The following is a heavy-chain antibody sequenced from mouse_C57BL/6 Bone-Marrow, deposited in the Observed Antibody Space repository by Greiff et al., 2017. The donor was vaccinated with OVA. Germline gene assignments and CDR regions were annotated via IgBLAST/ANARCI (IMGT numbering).Heavy chain of an antibody. CDR3: AGWGLGRGDWYFDD. D-gene: IGHD4-1*01. CDR2: IYPGDGDT. CDR1: GYAFSSSW. J-gene: IGHJ1*03. Sequence: QVQLQQSGPELVKPGASVKISCKASGYAFSSSWMNWVKQRPGKGLEWIGRIYPGDGDTNYNGKFKGKATLTADKSSSTAYMQLSSLTSEDSAVYYCAGWGLGRGDWYFDDWGTGTTVTVSS. V-gene: IGHV1-82*01.